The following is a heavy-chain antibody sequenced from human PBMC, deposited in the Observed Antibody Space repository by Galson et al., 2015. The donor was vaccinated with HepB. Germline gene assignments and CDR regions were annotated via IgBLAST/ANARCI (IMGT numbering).Heavy chain of an antibody. D-gene: IGHD3-10*01. Sequence: SVKVSCKASGYTFTSYGISWVRQAPGQGLEWMGWIGAYNGNTNYAQKLQGRVTMTTDTSTSTAYMELRSLRSDDTAVYYCARDPGGITMVRGVIIGPIDYWGQGTLVTVSS. CDR3: ARDPGGITMVRGVIIGPIDY. CDR2: IGAYNGNT. CDR1: GYTFTSYG. J-gene: IGHJ4*02. V-gene: IGHV1-18*01.